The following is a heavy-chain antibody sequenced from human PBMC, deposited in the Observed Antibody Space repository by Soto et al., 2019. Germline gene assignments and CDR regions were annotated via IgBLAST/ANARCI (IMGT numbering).Heavy chain of an antibody. V-gene: IGHV4-39*01. CDR2: IYYSGST. J-gene: IGHJ5*02. CDR3: ARPSRTTVASGGEFDP. Sequence: ETLSLTCTVSGGSISSSSYYWGWIRQPPGKGLEWIGSIYYSGSTYYNPSLKSRVTISVDTSKNQFSLKLSSVTAADTAVYYCARPSRTTVASGGEFDPWGQGTLVTVSS. D-gene: IGHD6-25*01. CDR1: GGSISSSSYY.